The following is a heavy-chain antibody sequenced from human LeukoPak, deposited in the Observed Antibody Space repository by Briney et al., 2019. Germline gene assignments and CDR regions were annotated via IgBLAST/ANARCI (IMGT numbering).Heavy chain of an antibody. V-gene: IGHV1-18*01. CDR2: ISAYNGNT. Sequence: GASVKVSRKASGYTFTSYGISWVRQAPGQGLEWMGWISAYNGNTNYAQKLQGRVTITADKSTNTAYMELSSLRSEDTAVYYCGRDLLLDYWGQGTLVTVSS. CDR3: GRDLLLDY. J-gene: IGHJ4*02. D-gene: IGHD2-21*02. CDR1: GYTFTSYG.